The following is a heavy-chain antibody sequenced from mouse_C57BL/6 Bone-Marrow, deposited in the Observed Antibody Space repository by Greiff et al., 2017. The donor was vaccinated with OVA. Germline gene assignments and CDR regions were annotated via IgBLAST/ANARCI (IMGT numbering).Heavy chain of an antibody. CDR1: GYTFTSYG. J-gene: IGHJ4*01. CDR2: IYPRSGNP. CDR3: ARSGGPITTGVAKRMDD. V-gene: IGHV1-81*01. D-gene: IGHD1-1*01. Sequence: QVQLKESGAELARPGASVKLSCKASGYTFTSYGISWVKQRTGQGLEWIGEIYPRSGNPYYNEKFKGKATLTADKSSSTAYMELRSLTSEYSAVYCCARSGGPITTGVAKRMDDWGQGTSVTVSS.